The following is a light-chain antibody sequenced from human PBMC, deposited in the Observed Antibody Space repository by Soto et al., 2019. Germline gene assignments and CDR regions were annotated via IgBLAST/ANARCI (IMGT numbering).Light chain of an antibody. CDR1: SFNIGSNP. CDR3: ATWDDSLNGEV. V-gene: IGLV1-44*01. J-gene: IGLJ3*02. Sequence: QSVLTQPPSASGTPGQRVTISCSGSSFNIGSNPVNWYQQLPGTAPKLLIYTNHQRPSGVPDRFSGSKSGTSASLAISGLQSEDEAHYYCATWDDSLNGEVFGGGTKVTVL. CDR2: TNH.